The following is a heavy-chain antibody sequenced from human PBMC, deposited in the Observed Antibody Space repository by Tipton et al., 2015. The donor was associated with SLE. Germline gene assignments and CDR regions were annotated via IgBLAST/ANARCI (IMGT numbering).Heavy chain of an antibody. CDR1: GFTFSSYA. CDR3: AKDLTSGWSFCYFDL. D-gene: IGHD6-19*01. Sequence: SLRLSCAASGFTFSSYAMHWVRQAPGKGLEWVAVISYDGSNKYYADSVKGRFTISRDNSKNTLYLQMNSLRADDTAVYYCAKDLTSGWSFCYFDLWGRGTLVTVSS. V-gene: IGHV3-30*04. J-gene: IGHJ2*01. CDR2: ISYDGSNK.